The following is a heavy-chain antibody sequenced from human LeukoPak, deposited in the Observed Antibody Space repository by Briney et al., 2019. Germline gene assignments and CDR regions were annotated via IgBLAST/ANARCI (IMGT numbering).Heavy chain of an antibody. CDR1: GFTFSSYS. J-gene: IGHJ4*02. D-gene: IGHD5-12*01. CDR2: ISSSSSYI. V-gene: IGHV3-21*01. CDR3: ARGNTVATIAY. Sequence: GGSLRLSCAASGFTFSSYSMNWVRQAPGKGLEWVSSISSSSSYIYYADSVKGRFTISRDNAKNSLYLQMNSLRAEDTAVYYCARGNTVATIAYWGQGTLVTVSS.